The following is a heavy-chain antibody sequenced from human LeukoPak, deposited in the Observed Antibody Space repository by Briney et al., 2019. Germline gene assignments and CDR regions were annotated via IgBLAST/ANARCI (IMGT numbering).Heavy chain of an antibody. CDR2: INSDGSST. V-gene: IGHV3-74*01. Sequence: GGSLRLSCAASGFTFSTSWMHWVRQAPGKGLVWVSRINSDGSSTSYADSVKGRFAISRDNAKNTLYLQMNSMRAEDTAVYYCARDPRRGMDVWGQGTTVTVSS. J-gene: IGHJ6*02. CDR3: ARDPRRGMDV. CDR1: GFTFSTSW.